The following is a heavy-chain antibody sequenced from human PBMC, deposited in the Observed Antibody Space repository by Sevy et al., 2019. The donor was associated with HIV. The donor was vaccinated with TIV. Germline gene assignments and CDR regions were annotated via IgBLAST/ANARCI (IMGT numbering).Heavy chain of an antibody. V-gene: IGHV3-74*01. J-gene: IGHJ4*02. CDR3: ARDRGLATPFDS. Sequence: GGSQRLSCAASGFTFSSYWMHWVRQAPGKGLVWVSRITTDATNTDYADSVRGRFTISRDNAKNTLYLQMSSLRAEDTAVYYCARDRGLATPFDSWGQGTLVTVSS. CDR1: GFTFSSYW. CDR2: ITTDATNT. D-gene: IGHD1-1*01.